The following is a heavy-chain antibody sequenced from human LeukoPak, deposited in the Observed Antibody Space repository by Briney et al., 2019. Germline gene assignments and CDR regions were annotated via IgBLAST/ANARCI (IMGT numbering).Heavy chain of an antibody. J-gene: IGHJ5*02. V-gene: IGHV3-66*01. CDR1: GFTVSNNY. CDR3: ARDRSCTGNICSVA. D-gene: IGHD2-8*02. Sequence: GGSLRLSCAASGFTVSNNYMIWFRQAPGKGLEWVSLIYSGGRTYYADSVKGRFTISRDSSKNTLYLQMNSLRAEDTAVYYCARDRSCTGNICSVAWGQGTLVTVSS. CDR2: IYSGGRT.